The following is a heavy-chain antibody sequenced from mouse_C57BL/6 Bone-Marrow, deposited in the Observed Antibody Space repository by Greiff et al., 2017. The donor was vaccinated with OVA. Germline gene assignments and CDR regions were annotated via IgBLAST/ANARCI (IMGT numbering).Heavy chain of an antibody. D-gene: IGHD2-3*01. CDR3: ARIGYWVYLDY. V-gene: IGHV1-69*01. CDR2: IDPSDSYT. CDR1: GYTFTSYW. Sequence: QVQLQQPGAELVMPGASVKLSCKASGYTFTSYWMHWVKQRPGQGLEWIGEIDPSDSYTNYNQKFKGKSTLTVDKSSSTAYMQLSSLTSEDSAVYYCARIGYWVYLDYWGQGTTLTVSS. J-gene: IGHJ2*01.